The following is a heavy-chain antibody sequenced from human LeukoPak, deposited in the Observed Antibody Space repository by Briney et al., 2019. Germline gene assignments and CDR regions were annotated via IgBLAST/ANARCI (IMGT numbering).Heavy chain of an antibody. Sequence: GGSLRLSCAASGFTFSSYSMNWVRQAPGKGMEWVSSISSSSSYIYYADSVKGRFTISRDNAKNSLYLQMNSLRAEDTAVYYCARDQERNAVAGTLGYWGQGTLVTVSS. D-gene: IGHD6-19*01. CDR2: ISSSSSYI. V-gene: IGHV3-21*01. J-gene: IGHJ4*02. CDR3: ARDQERNAVAGTLGY. CDR1: GFTFSSYS.